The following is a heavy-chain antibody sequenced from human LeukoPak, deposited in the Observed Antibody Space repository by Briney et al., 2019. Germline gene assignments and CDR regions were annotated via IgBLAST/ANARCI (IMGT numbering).Heavy chain of an antibody. CDR3: ARDKGSWYYFDY. CDR1: GGSISSYY. CDR2: IYYSGST. Sequence: SETLSLTCTVSGGSISSYYWSWIRQPPGKGLEWIGYIYYSGSTNYNPSLKSRVTIPVDTSKNQFSLKLSSVTAADTAVYYCARDKGSWYYFDYWGQGTLVTVSS. J-gene: IGHJ4*02. D-gene: IGHD6-13*01. V-gene: IGHV4-59*01.